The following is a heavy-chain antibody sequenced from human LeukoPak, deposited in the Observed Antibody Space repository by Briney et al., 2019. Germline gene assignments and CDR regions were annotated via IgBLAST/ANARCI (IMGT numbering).Heavy chain of an antibody. V-gene: IGHV3-74*01. CDR3: AREDVEYYDFWSGYYMEPFDY. Sequence: PGGSLRLSCAASGFTFSDFWMHWVRQAPGKGLVWVSRINSGGTVTNYADSVKGRFTISRDNAKNLLYLQMNSLRAEDTAVYYCAREDVEYYDFWSGYYMEPFDYWGQGTLVTVSS. CDR1: GFTFSDFW. J-gene: IGHJ4*02. D-gene: IGHD3-3*01. CDR2: INSGGTVT.